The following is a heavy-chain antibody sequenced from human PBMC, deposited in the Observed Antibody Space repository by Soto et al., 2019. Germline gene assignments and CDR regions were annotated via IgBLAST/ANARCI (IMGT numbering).Heavy chain of an antibody. CDR2: IFDNGDV. CDR3: ARGWGSKWYYFDS. CDR1: GVSSTSFY. J-gene: IGHJ4*02. V-gene: IGHV4-59*01. D-gene: IGHD3-16*01. Sequence: SETLSLTCTVSGVSSTSFYWSWIRQSPGKGLEWIGYIFDNGDVKYNPSLMSRLTMSIGMSKNEFSLRLKSVTAADTAMYYCARGWGSKWYYFDSWGEGTLVTVSS.